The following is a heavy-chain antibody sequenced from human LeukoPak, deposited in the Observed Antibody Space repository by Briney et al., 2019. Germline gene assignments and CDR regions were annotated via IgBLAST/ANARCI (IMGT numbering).Heavy chain of an antibody. D-gene: IGHD1-1*01. J-gene: IGHJ3*01. Sequence: PGGSLRLSCAASGFSFSAYPMGWVRQAPGKGLQWLSGISASGDVTFHADRVKGRFAISRDNSKNTLYLQMTGLRAGDTAEYYCAKDMGTHGNDAFDLWGQGTMVTVSS. V-gene: IGHV3-23*01. CDR1: GFSFSAYP. CDR2: ISASGDVT. CDR3: AKDMGTHGNDAFDL.